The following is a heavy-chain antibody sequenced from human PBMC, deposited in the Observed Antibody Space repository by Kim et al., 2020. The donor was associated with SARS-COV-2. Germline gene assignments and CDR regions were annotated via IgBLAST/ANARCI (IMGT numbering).Heavy chain of an antibody. D-gene: IGHD3-10*02. Sequence: GGSLRLSCAASGFTFSIYAMHCVRQVPGKGLEWVAVVSYDGTNQYYADSVKGRFTISRDNSKNTLYLQMNSLRPEDTAVYYCARGGYYGDREDVYYYDYWGQGTLVTVSS. V-gene: IGHV3-30*04. J-gene: IGHJ4*02. CDR3: ARGGYYGDREDVYYYDY. CDR1: GFTFSIYA. CDR2: VSYDGTNQ.